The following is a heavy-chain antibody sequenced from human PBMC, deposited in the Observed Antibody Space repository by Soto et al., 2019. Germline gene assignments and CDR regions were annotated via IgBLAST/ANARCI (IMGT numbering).Heavy chain of an antibody. CDR3: ARSTYYYDSSGYYYLRDDY. Sequence: GGSLRLSCAASGFTFSSYWMSWVRQAPGKGLEWVANIKQDGSEKYYVDSVKGRFTISRDNAKNSLYLQMNSLRAEDTAVYYCARSTYYYDSSGYYYLRDDYWGQGTLVTVYS. V-gene: IGHV3-7*03. CDR1: GFTFSSYW. D-gene: IGHD3-22*01. J-gene: IGHJ4*02. CDR2: IKQDGSEK.